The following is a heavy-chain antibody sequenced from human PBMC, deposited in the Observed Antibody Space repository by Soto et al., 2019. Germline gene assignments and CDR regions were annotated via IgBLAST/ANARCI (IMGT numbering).Heavy chain of an antibody. CDR2: IYPGDSDT. J-gene: IGHJ6*02. V-gene: IGHV5-51*01. CDR3: AASIFYYGMDV. Sequence: GESLKISCKGFGYTFTNYWIGWVRQMPGKGPEWMGIIYPGDSDTKYNPSFQGQVTISADKSITTTYLQWSSLKASDTAIYYCAASIFYYGMDVWSQGTTVTVSS. CDR1: GYTFTNYW.